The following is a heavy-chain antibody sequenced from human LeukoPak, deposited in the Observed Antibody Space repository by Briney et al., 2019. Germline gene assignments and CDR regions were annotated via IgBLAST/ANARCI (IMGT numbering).Heavy chain of an antibody. J-gene: IGHJ4*02. Sequence: GGSLRLSCAASGFTFSSSWMHWVRQARGKGLVWVSRINSDGSSTSYADSVKGRLTISRDNAKNTLYLQMNSLRAEDTAVYYCARVGDYYGDYVRFDYWGQGTLVAVSS. CDR3: ARVGDYYGDYVRFDY. V-gene: IGHV3-74*01. D-gene: IGHD4-17*01. CDR1: GFTFSSSW. CDR2: INSDGSST.